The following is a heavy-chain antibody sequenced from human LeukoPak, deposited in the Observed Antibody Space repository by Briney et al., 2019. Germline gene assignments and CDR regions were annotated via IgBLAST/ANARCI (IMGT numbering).Heavy chain of an antibody. CDR2: IYCSGST. J-gene: IGHJ4*02. CDR3: ARRSCSGGSCYYFDY. D-gene: IGHD2-15*01. V-gene: IGHV4-39*01. CDR1: GGSISSSSYY. Sequence: SETLSLTCTVSGGSISSSSYYWGWIRQPPGKGLEWIGSIYCSGSTYYNPSLKSRVTISVDTSKNQFSLKLSSVTAADTAVYYCARRSCSGGSCYYFDYWGQGTLVTVSS.